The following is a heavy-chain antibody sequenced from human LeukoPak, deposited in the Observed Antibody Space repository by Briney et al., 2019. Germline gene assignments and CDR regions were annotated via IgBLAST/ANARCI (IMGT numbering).Heavy chain of an antibody. CDR2: IRYDGSIK. Sequence: PGGSLRLSCAASGIIFSSYGMHWVRQAPGKGLEWVAFIRYDGSIKYYADSVKGRFTIYRDNSKNTLYLQMNSLRGEDTAVYYCAKDARRVRDIGVVFGRGRGYMDVWGKGTTATISS. V-gene: IGHV3-30*02. CDR1: GIIFSSYG. CDR3: AKDARRVRDIGVVFGRGRGYMDV. J-gene: IGHJ6*03. D-gene: IGHD2-15*01.